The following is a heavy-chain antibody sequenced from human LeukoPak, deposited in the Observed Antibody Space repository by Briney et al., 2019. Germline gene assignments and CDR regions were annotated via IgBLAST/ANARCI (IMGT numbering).Heavy chain of an antibody. J-gene: IGHJ4*02. D-gene: IGHD1/OR15-1a*01. V-gene: IGHV1-8*01. CDR3: ARAPMGTAPLY. CDR1: GYTFTNFD. Sequence: GASVKVSCKASGYTFTNFDKNWVRQAPGQGLEWMGWMSPVSGKAGSAQKFQGRVTLTRDTSISTAYMEVSSLRFDDTAFYYCARAPMGTAPLYWGQGTLVTVSS. CDR2: MSPVSGKA.